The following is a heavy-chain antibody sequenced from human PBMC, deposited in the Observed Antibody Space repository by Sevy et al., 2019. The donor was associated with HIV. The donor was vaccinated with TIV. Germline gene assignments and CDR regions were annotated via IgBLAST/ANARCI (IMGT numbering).Heavy chain of an antibody. V-gene: IGHV3-15*01. J-gene: IGHJ5*02. CDR1: GFTFSNAW. Sequence: GGSLRLSCAASGFTFSNAWMSWVRQAPGKGLEWVGRIKSETDGGTTDYAAPVKGKLTISSDDSKNTLCLQFNSLKTVDTAVYYYTAVGDLLVVVPAAMCYFRWLVPWGQGTLVTVSS. D-gene: IGHD2-2*01. CDR2: IKSETDGGTT. CDR3: TAVGDLLVVVPAAMCYFRWLVP.